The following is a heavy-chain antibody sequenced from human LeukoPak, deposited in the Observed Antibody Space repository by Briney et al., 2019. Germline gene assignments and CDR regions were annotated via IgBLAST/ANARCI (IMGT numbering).Heavy chain of an antibody. J-gene: IGHJ5*02. D-gene: IGHD3-10*01. V-gene: IGHV1-69*04. CDR2: IVPMFRIV. CDR1: GGTFISYA. CDR3: ARDTPGTTMP. Sequence: ASVKVSCKAAGGTFISYAICWVRQAPGQGREWMGRIVPMFRIVDYAPKFQGRVTFTADTSTSTAYMELSTLRSDDTAVYYCARDTPGTTMPWGQGTLVTVSS.